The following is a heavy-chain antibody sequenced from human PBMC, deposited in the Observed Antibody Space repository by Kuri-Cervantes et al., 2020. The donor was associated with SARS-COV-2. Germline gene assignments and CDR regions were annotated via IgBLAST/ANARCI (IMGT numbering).Heavy chain of an antibody. CDR2: ISGSGGSK. CDR3: ARVCCGNYYYGMDV. V-gene: IGHV3-23*01. CDR1: GFTFSSYA. D-gene: IGHD1-26*01. Sequence: GGSLRLSCAASGFTFSSYAMSWVRQAPGKGLEWVSAISGSGGSKYYADSVKGRFTISRDNSKNTLYLQMNSRRAEDTAVYYCARVCCGNYYYGMDVWGQGTTVTVSS. J-gene: IGHJ6*02.